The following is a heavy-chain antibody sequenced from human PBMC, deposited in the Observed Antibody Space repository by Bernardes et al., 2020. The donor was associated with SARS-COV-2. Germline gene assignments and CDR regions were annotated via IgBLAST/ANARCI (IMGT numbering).Heavy chain of an antibody. D-gene: IGHD2-15*01. Sequence: GSLRLSCAASGFTVSRNDMSWVRQAPGKGLEWVSVIYSACGTYYADSVRGRFTLSRDNSKNTLNLQMDSLKTEDTAVYYCARAPTEYCSGDGCYSHVDYFYYGMDVWGQGTTVTVSS. J-gene: IGHJ6*02. CDR1: GFTVSRND. V-gene: IGHV3-66*02. CDR2: IYSACGT. CDR3: ARAPTEYCSGDGCYSHVDYFYYGMDV.